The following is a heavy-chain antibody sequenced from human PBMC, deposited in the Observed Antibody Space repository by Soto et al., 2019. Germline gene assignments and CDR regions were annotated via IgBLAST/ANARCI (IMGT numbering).Heavy chain of an antibody. CDR3: ARERRAAMVYGMDV. V-gene: IGHV3-7*03. CDR2: IKQDGSEK. CDR1: GFTFSSYW. D-gene: IGHD5-18*01. J-gene: IGHJ6*02. Sequence: GGSLRLSCPASGFTFSSYWMSGVRQAPGKGLEWVANIKQDGSEKYYVDSVKGRFTISRDNAKNSLYLQMNSPRAEDTAVYYCARERRAAMVYGMDVWGQGTTVTVSS.